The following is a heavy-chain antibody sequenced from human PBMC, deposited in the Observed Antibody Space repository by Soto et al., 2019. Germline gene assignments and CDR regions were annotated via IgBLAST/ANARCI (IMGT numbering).Heavy chain of an antibody. CDR3: ARAGGGTWNDPGWDYYYGMDV. J-gene: IGHJ6*02. CDR2: TYYRSKWYN. V-gene: IGHV6-1*01. Sequence: SQTLSLTCAISGDSVSSNSAAWNWIRQSPSRGLEWLGRTYYRSKWYNDYAVSVKSRITINPDTSKNQFSLQLNSVTPEDTAVYYCARAGGGTWNDPGWDYYYGMDVWGQGTKVTVYS. CDR1: GDSVSSNSAA. D-gene: IGHD1-1*01.